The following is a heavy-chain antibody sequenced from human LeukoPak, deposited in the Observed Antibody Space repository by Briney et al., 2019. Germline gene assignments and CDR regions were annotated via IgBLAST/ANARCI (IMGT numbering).Heavy chain of an antibody. D-gene: IGHD5-12*01. CDR2: IYYSGST. Sequence: PSETLSLTCTVSGGSISSYYWSWIRQPPGKGLEWIGYIYYSGSTNYNPSLKSRVTISVDTSKNQFSLKLSSVTAADTAVYYCARTGLRRDYWGQGTLVTVSS. CDR1: GGSISSYY. CDR3: ARTGLRRDY. V-gene: IGHV4-59*12. J-gene: IGHJ4*02.